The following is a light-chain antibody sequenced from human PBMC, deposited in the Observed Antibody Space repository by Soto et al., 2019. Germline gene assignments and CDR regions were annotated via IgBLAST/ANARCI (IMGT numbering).Light chain of an antibody. CDR3: SSYTSSTALV. Sequence: QSVLTQPASVSGSPGQSITISCTGTSSDVGGYNYVSWYQQHPGKAPKLMIYEVSNRPSGVSDRFSGSTSGNTASLTISGLQAEDEADYHCSSYTSSTALVFGTGTKVTVL. CDR2: EVS. CDR1: SSDVGGYNY. V-gene: IGLV2-14*01. J-gene: IGLJ1*01.